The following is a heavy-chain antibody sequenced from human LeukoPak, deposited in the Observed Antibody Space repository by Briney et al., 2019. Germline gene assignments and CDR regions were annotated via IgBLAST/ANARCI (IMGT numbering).Heavy chain of an antibody. CDR2: ISSSSSTI. J-gene: IGHJ6*02. Sequence: RTGGSLRLSCAASGFTFSSYSINWVRQAPGKGLEWVSYISSSSSTIYYADSLKGRFTISRDNAKNSLYLQMNSLRAEDTAVYYCAGGYSSSWYYYYYYGMDVWGQGTTVTVSS. CDR3: AGGYSSSWYYYYYYGMDV. D-gene: IGHD6-13*01. CDR1: GFTFSSYS. V-gene: IGHV3-48*01.